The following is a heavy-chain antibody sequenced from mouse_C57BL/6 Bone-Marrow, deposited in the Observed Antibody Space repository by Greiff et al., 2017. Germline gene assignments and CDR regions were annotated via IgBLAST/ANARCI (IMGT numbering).Heavy chain of an antibody. CDR1: GYTFTSYG. J-gene: IGHJ3*01. Sequence: QVQLQQSGAELARPGASVKLSCKASGYTFTSYGISWVKQRTGQGLEWIGEIYPRSGNTYYNEKFKGKATLTADKSSSTAYMGLRSLTSEYSAVYVCARSGNDYSWFAYWGQGTLVTVSA. CDR2: IYPRSGNT. D-gene: IGHD2-4*01. V-gene: IGHV1-81*01. CDR3: ARSGNDYSWFAY.